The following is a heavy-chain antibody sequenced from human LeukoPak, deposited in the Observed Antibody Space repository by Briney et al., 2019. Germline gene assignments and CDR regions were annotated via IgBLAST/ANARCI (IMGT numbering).Heavy chain of an antibody. CDR2: INHSGST. CDR1: GGAFSGYF. D-gene: IGHD2-15*01. CDR3: ARVVVVAAGHDY. Sequence: SETLSPTFAVHGGAFSGYFWGLIRQPPGKGLGWIGEINHSGSTNYNPSLKSRVTISVDTSKNQFSLKLSSVTAADTAVYYCARVVVVAAGHDYWGQGTLVTVSS. J-gene: IGHJ4*02. V-gene: IGHV4-34*01.